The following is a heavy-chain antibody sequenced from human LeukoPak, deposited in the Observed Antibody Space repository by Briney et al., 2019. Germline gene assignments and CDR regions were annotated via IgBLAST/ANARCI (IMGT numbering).Heavy chain of an antibody. V-gene: IGHV3-23*01. CDR1: GGSFSGYY. CDR3: AKVYDSSGYYPGRYFDY. CDR2: ISGSGGST. Sequence: ETLSLTCAVYGGSFSGYYWSWVRQAPGKGLEWVSAISGSGGSTYYADSVKGRFTISRDNSKNTLYLQMNSLRAEDTAVYYCAKVYDSSGYYPGRYFDYWGQGTLVTVSS. D-gene: IGHD3-22*01. J-gene: IGHJ4*02.